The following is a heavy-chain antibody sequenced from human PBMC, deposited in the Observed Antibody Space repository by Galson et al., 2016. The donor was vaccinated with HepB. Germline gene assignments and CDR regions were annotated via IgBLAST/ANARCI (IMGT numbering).Heavy chain of an antibody. D-gene: IGHD5-18*01. CDR2: INPNTGGT. CDR3: TRGGLTASDWFDP. Sequence: SVKVSCKASGYTFTGYDIHWVRQAPGQGLEWMGWINPNTGGTNYAQKFRGRVTMTSDTSITTVYLELSRLTSDHTAIYYCTRGGLTASDWFDPWGQGTLVTVSS. V-gene: IGHV1-2*02. CDR1: GYTFTGYD. J-gene: IGHJ5*02.